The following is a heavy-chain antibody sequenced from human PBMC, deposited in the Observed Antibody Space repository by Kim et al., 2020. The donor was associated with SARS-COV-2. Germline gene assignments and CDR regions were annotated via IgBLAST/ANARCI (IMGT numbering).Heavy chain of an antibody. CDR2: IWYDGSNK. J-gene: IGHJ6*02. D-gene: IGHD2-15*01. CDR3: AREGGLNYYGMDV. V-gene: IGHV3-33*01. Sequence: GGSLRLSCAASGFTFSSYGMHWVRQAPGKGLEWVAVIWYDGSNKYYADSVKGRFTISRDNSKNTLYLQMNSLRAEDTAVYYCAREGGLNYYGMDVWGQGTTVTVSS. CDR1: GFTFSSYG.